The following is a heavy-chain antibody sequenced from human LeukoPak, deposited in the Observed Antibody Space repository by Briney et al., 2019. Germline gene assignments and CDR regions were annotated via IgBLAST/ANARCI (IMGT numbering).Heavy chain of an antibody. D-gene: IGHD2-15*01. CDR3: ARDLEYCSGGSCYDWFDT. V-gene: IGHV3-21*01. CDR1: GFTFSSYS. J-gene: IGHJ5*02. Sequence: GGSLRLSCAASGFTFSSYSMNWVRQAPGKGLEWVSSISSSSSYIYYADSVKGRFTISRDNAKNSLYLQMNSLRAEDTAVYYCARDLEYCSGGSCYDWFDTWGQGTLVTVSS. CDR2: ISSSSSYI.